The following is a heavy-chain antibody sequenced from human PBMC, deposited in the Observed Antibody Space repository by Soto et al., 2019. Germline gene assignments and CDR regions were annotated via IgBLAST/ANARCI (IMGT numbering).Heavy chain of an antibody. J-gene: IGHJ6*02. D-gene: IGHD1-26*01. V-gene: IGHV4-38-2*02. Sequence: PSETLSLTCAFSCYSIISGYYWGWIRQPPGKGLEWIGSIYHSGSTYDNPSLKSLVTISVDTSKNQFSLKLSSVTAADTAVYYCARDNLWYGAYYYDYYGMDVWGQGTTVTVSS. CDR1: CYSIISGYY. CDR2: IYHSGST. CDR3: ARDNLWYGAYYYDYYGMDV.